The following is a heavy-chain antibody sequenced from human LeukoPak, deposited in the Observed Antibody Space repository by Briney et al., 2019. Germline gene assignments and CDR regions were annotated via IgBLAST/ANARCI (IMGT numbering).Heavy chain of an antibody. CDR2: ISWNSGSI. Sequence: PGRSLRFSCAAPGFTFDDYAAHWVRQAPGKGLEWVSGISWNSGSIGYADSVKGRFTISRDNAKNSLYLQMNSLRAEDTALYYCAKDIGYDYVWGSYLNGMDVWGQGTTVTVSS. CDR1: GFTFDDYA. CDR3: AKDIGYDYVWGSYLNGMDV. D-gene: IGHD3-16*02. V-gene: IGHV3-9*01. J-gene: IGHJ6*02.